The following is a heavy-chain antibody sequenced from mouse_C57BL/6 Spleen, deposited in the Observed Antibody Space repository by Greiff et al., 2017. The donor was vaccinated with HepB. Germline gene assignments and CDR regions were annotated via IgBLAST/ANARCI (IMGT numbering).Heavy chain of an antibody. J-gene: IGHJ4*01. Sequence: QVHVKQSGAELVRPGTSVKMSCKASGYTFTNYWIGWAKQRPGHGLEWIGDIYPGGGYTNYNEKFKGKATLTADKSSSTAYMQFSSLTSEDSAIYYCARGLRQGAMDYWGQGTSVTVSS. CDR1: GYTFTNYW. D-gene: IGHD2-4*01. CDR2: IYPGGGYT. CDR3: ARGLRQGAMDY. V-gene: IGHV1-63*01.